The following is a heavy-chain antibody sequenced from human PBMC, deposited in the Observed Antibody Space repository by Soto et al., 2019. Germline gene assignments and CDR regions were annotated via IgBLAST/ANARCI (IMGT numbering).Heavy chain of an antibody. Sequence: PSETLSLTCAVYGGSFSGYYWSWIRQPPGKGLEWIGEINHSGSTNYNPSLKSRVTISVDTSKNQFSLKLSSVTAADTAVYYCARIKGILPYYYYMDVWGRGTTVTVSS. CDR3: ARIKGILPYYYYMDV. CDR1: GGSFSGYY. CDR2: INHSGST. D-gene: IGHD1-20*01. J-gene: IGHJ6*03. V-gene: IGHV4-34*01.